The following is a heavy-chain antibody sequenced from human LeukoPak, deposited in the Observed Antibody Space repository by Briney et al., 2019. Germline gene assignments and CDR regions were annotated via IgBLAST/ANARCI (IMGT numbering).Heavy chain of an antibody. J-gene: IGHJ4*02. D-gene: IGHD6-19*01. CDR1: GFIFSPSG. Sequence: GGSLRPSCAASGFIFSPSGMTWVRQAPGKGLEWVSTISYSGSPYYTESVKGRFTISRDNAKNSVYLQMNSLRVEDTALYYCARDGSAWSRDYWGQGTLVTVSS. V-gene: IGHV3-69-1*01. CDR2: ISYSGSP. CDR3: ARDGSAWSRDY.